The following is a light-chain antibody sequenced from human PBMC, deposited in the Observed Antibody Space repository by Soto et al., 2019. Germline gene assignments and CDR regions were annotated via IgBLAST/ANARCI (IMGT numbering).Light chain of an antibody. J-gene: IGKJ2*01. V-gene: IGKV3-15*01. Sequence: EIVMTQSPATLSVSPGERATLSCRASQSVSNNLAWYQHKPGQTPRLLIYGASTRATGIPVRFSGSGSGTEFTLTISSLQSEDFAVYYCQQYNNGPPVTFGQGTKLEIK. CDR2: GAS. CDR3: QQYNNGPPVT. CDR1: QSVSNN.